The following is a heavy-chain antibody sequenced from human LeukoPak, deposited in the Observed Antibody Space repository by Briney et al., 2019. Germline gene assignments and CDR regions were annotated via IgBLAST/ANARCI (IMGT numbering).Heavy chain of an antibody. CDR2: IYYSGST. Sequence: PSETLSLTCTVSGGSISSSSYYRGWIRQPPGKGLEWIGSIYYSGSTYYNPSLKSRVTISVDTSKNQFSLKLSSVTAADTAVYYCAREGTITMIVVVSAFDIWGQGTMVTVSS. CDR1: GGSISSSSYY. CDR3: AREGTITMIVVVSAFDI. V-gene: IGHV4-39*02. D-gene: IGHD3-22*01. J-gene: IGHJ3*02.